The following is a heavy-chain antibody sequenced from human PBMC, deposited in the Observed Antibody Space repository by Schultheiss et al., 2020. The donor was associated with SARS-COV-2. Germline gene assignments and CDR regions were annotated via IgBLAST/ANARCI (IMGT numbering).Heavy chain of an antibody. CDR2: IYYSGST. CDR1: GGSISSGGYY. CDR3: ARGLPTTVTTHKADV. Sequence: SQTLSLTCTVSGGSISSGGYYWSWIRQHPGKGLEWIGSIYYSGSTYYNPSLKSRVTISVDTSKNQFSLKLSSVTAADTAVYYCARGLPTTVTTHKADVWGQGTTVTVSS. J-gene: IGHJ6*02. V-gene: IGHV4-39*07. D-gene: IGHD4-17*01.